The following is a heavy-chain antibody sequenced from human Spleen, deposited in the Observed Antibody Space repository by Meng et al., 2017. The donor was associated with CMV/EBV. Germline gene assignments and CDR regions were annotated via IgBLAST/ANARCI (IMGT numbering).Heavy chain of an antibody. D-gene: IGHD3-3*01. CDR2: ISSSGSTI. CDR3: AIWTRDVFWSGHLKGDGFDI. J-gene: IGHJ3*02. Sequence: GGSLRLSCAASGFTFSDYYMSWIRQAPGKGLEWVSYISSSGSTIYYADSVKGRFTISRDNAKNSLYLQMNGLRAEDTAVYYCAIWTRDVFWSGHLKGDGFDIWGQGTMVTVSS. CDR1: GFTFSDYY. V-gene: IGHV3-11*01.